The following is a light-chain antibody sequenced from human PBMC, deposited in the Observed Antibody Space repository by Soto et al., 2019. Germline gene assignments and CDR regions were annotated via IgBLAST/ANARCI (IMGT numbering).Light chain of an antibody. Sequence: EIVLTQSPATLSLSPGERATLSCRASQSVSSYLAWYQQKPGQAPRLLIYDASNRATGIPARFSGSGSGTDFTLTISSLDPEDFAVYYRQQRSNWPLMYTFGQGTKLQIK. V-gene: IGKV3-11*01. CDR2: DAS. J-gene: IGKJ2*01. CDR3: QQRSNWPLMYT. CDR1: QSVSSY.